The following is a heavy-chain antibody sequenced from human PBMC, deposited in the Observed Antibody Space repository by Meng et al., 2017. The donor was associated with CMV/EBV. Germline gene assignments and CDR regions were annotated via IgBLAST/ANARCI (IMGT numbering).Heavy chain of an antibody. Sequence: GESLKISCAASGFTFSSYAMHWVRQAPGKGLEWVAVISYDGSNKYYADSVKGRFTISRDNSKNTLYLQMNSLRAEDTAVYYCARGLGYCSSTSCPEYYYYGMDVWGQGTTVTVSS. D-gene: IGHD2-2*01. CDR2: ISYDGSNK. J-gene: IGHJ6*02. CDR3: ARGLGYCSSTSCPEYYYYGMDV. V-gene: IGHV3-30*04. CDR1: GFTFSSYA.